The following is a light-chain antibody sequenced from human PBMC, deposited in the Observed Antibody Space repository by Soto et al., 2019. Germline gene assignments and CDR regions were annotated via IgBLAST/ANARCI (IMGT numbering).Light chain of an antibody. CDR3: SSHAASNNVV. V-gene: IGLV2-8*01. J-gene: IGLJ2*01. CDR1: SSDVGGYNY. Sequence: QSALTQPPSASGSPGQSVTISCTGTSSDVGGYNYVSWYQQHPGKTPKLMIYEVSKRPSGVPDRFSGSKSGNTASLTVSGLQAEDEADYYCSSHAASNNVVFGGGTKVTVL. CDR2: EVS.